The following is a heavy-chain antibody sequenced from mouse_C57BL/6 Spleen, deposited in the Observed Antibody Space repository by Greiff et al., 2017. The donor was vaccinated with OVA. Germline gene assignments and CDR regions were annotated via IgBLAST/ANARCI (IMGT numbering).Heavy chain of an antibody. J-gene: IGHJ2*01. CDR2: IRNKANGYTT. Sequence: EVKLVESGGGLVQPGGSLSLSCAASGFTFTDYYMSWVRQPPGKGLEWLGFIRNKANGYTTEYSASVKGRFTISRDNSQSILYLQMNALRAEDSATYYCARLLRYPYYFDYWGQGTTLTVSS. CDR3: ARLLRYPYYFDY. CDR1: GFTFTDYY. V-gene: IGHV7-3*01. D-gene: IGHD1-1*01.